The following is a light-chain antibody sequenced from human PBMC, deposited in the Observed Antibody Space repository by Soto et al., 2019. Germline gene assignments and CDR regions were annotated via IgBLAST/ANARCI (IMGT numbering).Light chain of an antibody. CDR1: SGVVGRYNY. CDR2: EGS. Sequence: QSVLTQPPPASGTPGQSVTIPCTGTSGVVGRYNYISWYQQRPGEAPNLIIYEGSERPSGVPDRLSGFKYGNAASLTVSGLQAEDEADYYCSSYAGNSRDVFGTGTKVTVL. CDR3: SSYAGNSRDV. J-gene: IGLJ1*01. V-gene: IGLV2-8*01.